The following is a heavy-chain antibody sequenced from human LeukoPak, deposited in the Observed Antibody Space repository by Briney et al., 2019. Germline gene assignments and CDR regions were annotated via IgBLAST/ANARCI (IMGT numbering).Heavy chain of an antibody. CDR3: ATLDTAMVTVAFDI. V-gene: IGHV1-24*01. D-gene: IGHD5-18*01. CDR2: FDPEDGET. J-gene: IGHJ3*02. Sequence: GASVKVSCKVSGYTLTELSMHWVRQAPGKGLEWMGGFDPEDGETIYAQKFQGRVTMTEDTSTDTAYMELSSLRSEDTAVYYCATLDTAMVTVAFDIWGQGTMVTVSS. CDR1: GYTLTELS.